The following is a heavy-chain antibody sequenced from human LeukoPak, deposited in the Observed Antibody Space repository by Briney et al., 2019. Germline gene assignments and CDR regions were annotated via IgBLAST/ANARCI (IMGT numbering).Heavy chain of an antibody. CDR3: ASRLYSSGSFDY. CDR2: IYTSGST. Sequence: SETLSLTCTVSGGSISSYYWSWIRQPAGKGLEWIGRIYTSGSTNYNPSLKSRVTMSVDTSKNQFSLKLTSVTAADTAVYYCASRLYSSGSFDYWGQGTLVTVSS. D-gene: IGHD6-19*01. CDR1: GGSISSYY. J-gene: IGHJ4*02. V-gene: IGHV4-4*07.